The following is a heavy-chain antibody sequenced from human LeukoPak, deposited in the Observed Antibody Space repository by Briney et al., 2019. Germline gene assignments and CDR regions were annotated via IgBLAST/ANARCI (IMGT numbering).Heavy chain of an antibody. Sequence: SVKVSCKASGGTFSSYAISWVRQAPGQGLEWMGGIIPIFGTANYAQKFQGRVTITADESTSTAYMELSSLRSEDTAVYYCASEQSSRGLDYWGQGTLVTVSS. CDR1: GGTFSSYA. CDR3: ASEQSSRGLDY. J-gene: IGHJ4*02. V-gene: IGHV1-69*01. D-gene: IGHD6-19*01. CDR2: IIPIFGTA.